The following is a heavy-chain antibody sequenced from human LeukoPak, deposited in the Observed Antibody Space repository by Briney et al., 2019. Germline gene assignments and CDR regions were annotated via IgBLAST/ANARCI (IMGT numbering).Heavy chain of an antibody. D-gene: IGHD3-16*01. Sequence: ASVKVSCKASGYTFTSYDVNWVRQATGQGLEWMGWMNPNSGYTGYAQKFQGRVTMTRSTSISTAYMELSSLGSEDTAVYYCARASSYVNWFDPWGQGTLVTVSS. CDR1: GYTFTSYD. CDR3: ARASSYVNWFDP. V-gene: IGHV1-8*01. CDR2: MNPNSGYT. J-gene: IGHJ5*02.